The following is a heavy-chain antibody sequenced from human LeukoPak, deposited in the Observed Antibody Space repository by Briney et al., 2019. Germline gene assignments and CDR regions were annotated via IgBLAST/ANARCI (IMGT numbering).Heavy chain of an antibody. CDR2: IYYSGST. CDR3: ARAIKTYAFDI. V-gene: IGHV4-59*01. D-gene: IGHD5-12*01. CDR1: GGSISSYY. Sequence: SETLSLTCTVSGGSISSYYWSWIRQPPGKGLEWIGYIYYSGSTNYNPSLKSRVTISVDRSKNQFSLKLSSVTAADTAVYYCARAIKTYAFDIWGQGTMVTVSS. J-gene: IGHJ3*02.